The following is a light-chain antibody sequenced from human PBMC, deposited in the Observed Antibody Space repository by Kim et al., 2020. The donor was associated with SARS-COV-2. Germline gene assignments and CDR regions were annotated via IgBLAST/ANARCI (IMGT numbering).Light chain of an antibody. CDR2: EVS. V-gene: IGLV2-18*02. CDR3: SSYTSSSTWV. Sequence: QSALTQPPSVSGSPGQSVTISCTGTSSDVGSYNRVSWYQQPPGTAPKLMIYEVSNRPSGVPDRFSGSKSGHTASLTISGLQAEDEADYYCSSYTSSSTWVFGGGTQLTVL. CDR1: SSDVGSYNR. J-gene: IGLJ3*02.